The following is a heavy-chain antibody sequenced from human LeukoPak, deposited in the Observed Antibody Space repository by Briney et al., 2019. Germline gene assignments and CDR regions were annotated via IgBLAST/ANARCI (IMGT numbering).Heavy chain of an antibody. CDR2: IKQDGSEK. CDR1: GFTFSSYW. J-gene: IGHJ5*02. D-gene: IGHD3-10*01. Sequence: PGGSLRLSCAASGFTFSSYWMSWVRQAPGKGLEWVANIKQDGSEKYYVDSVKGRFTISRDNAKNSLYLQMNSLRAEDTAVYYCARVLYYYGSGTAPCWFDPRGQGTLVTVSS. V-gene: IGHV3-7*04. CDR3: ARVLYYYGSGTAPCWFDP.